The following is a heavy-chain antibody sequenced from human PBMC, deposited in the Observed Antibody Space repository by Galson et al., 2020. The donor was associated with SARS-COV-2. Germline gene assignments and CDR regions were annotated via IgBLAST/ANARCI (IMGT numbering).Heavy chain of an antibody. J-gene: IGHJ6*02. D-gene: IGHD3-3*01. CDR2: INHTGST. Sequence: SETLSLTCTVYGESFSGYYWSWIRQAPGKGLEWIGEINHTGSTNYNPSLKSRVTISVDTSKNQFSLNLSSLTAADTAVYYCARRAGLQRTDFFHYYNYGFDVWGQGTTVTVSS. CDR1: GESFSGYY. CDR3: ARRAGLQRTDFFHYYNYGFDV. V-gene: IGHV4-34*01.